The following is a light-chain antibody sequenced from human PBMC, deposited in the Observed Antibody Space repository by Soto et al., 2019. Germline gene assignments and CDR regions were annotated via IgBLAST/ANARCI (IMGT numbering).Light chain of an antibody. CDR2: GAS. J-gene: IGKJ3*01. Sequence: EIVLTQSPGTLSLSPGERATLSCRASQSVSSNNLAWYQQRPGQAPRVVIYGASTRATDIPERFSGSGSGTDFTLTISRLEPEDFAVYYCQQYGGSPFTFGPGTKVDIK. CDR3: QQYGGSPFT. CDR1: QSVSSNN. V-gene: IGKV3-20*01.